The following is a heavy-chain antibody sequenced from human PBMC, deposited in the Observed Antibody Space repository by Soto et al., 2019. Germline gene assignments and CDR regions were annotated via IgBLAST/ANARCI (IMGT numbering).Heavy chain of an antibody. CDR3: ARDRGYDAHDYYYNAMDV. CDR2: ISSNSVYI. D-gene: IGHD2-15*01. Sequence: NPGGSLRLSCAASGFTFSDYYISWIRQAPGKGLEWISYISSNSVYIKYADSVKGRFTISRDNAKNSVYLQMNSLRAEDTAVYYCARDRGYDAHDYYYNAMDVWGQGTTVTVSS. J-gene: IGHJ6*02. V-gene: IGHV3-11*06. CDR1: GFTFSDYY.